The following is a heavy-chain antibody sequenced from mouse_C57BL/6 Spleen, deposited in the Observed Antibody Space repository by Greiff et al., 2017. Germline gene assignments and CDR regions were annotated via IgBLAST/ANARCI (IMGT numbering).Heavy chain of an antibody. CDR3: ARKGDWDDY. Sequence: DVKLQESGAELVKPGASVKLSCTASGFNIKDYYMHWVKQRTEQGLEWIGRIDPEDGETKYAPQFQGKATITADTSSNTAYLQLSSLTSEDTAVYYCARKGDWDDYWGQGTTLTVSS. CDR1: GFNIKDYY. J-gene: IGHJ2*01. D-gene: IGHD4-1*01. CDR2: IDPEDGET. V-gene: IGHV14-2*01.